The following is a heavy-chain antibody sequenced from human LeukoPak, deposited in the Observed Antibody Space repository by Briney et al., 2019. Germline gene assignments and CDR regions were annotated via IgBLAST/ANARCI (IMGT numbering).Heavy chain of an antibody. CDR3: CADTVDPLAQIDK. J-gene: IGHJ4*02. CDR1: RFSFSTSW. CDR2: IKSKHDGETT. D-gene: IGHD4-11*01. Sequence: GGSLRLSCAASRFSFSTSWMSWVRQAPGKGLEWVSRIKSKHDGETTEYAAPVKGRFTISRDDSESMVYLQMMSLKTEDTAVYYCCADTVDPLAQIDKWGQGALVTVSS. V-gene: IGHV3-15*01.